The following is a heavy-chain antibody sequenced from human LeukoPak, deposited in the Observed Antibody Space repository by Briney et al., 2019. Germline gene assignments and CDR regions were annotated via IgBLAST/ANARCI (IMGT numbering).Heavy chain of an antibody. CDR1: GDSITNSIW. V-gene: IGHV4-4*02. CDR3: ARVFYSSSWSYYFDY. J-gene: IGHJ4*02. CDR2: IYHSGST. D-gene: IGHD6-13*01. Sequence: PSETLSLTCDVSGDSITNSIWWSWVRQPPGKGLEWIGEIYHSGSTNYNPSLKSRVTISVDKSKNQFSLKLSSVTAADTAVYYCARVFYSSSWSYYFDYWGQGTLVTVSS.